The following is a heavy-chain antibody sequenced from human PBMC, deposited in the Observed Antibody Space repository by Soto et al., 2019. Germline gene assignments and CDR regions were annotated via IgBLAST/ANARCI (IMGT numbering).Heavy chain of an antibody. CDR3: ARPYSERRLYAFDI. D-gene: IGHD1-1*01. V-gene: IGHV4-59*08. CDR1: GGSISSYY. J-gene: IGHJ3*02. CDR2: IYYSGST. Sequence: QVQLQESGPGLVKPSETLSLTCTVSGGSISSYYWSWIRQPPGKGLEWIGYIYYSGSTNYNPSLKSRVTISVDTSKNQFSLKLSSVTAADTAVYYCARPYSERRLYAFDIWGQGTMVTVSS.